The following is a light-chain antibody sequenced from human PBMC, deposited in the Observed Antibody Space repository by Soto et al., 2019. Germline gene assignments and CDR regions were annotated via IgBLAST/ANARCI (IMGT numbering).Light chain of an antibody. V-gene: IGKV3-11*01. J-gene: IGKJ5*01. Sequence: VLTQSPATLSLSPGERATLSCRVSQSIHTSLAWYQQKSGKPPRLVIYDSTLKANGVPDRFGGSRSGTEFSLTINSLEAEDFAVYYRQQRNVWPPITFGQGTRLEIK. CDR2: DST. CDR1: QSIHTS. CDR3: QQRNVWPPIT.